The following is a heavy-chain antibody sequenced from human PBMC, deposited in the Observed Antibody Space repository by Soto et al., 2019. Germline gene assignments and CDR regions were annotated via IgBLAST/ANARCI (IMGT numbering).Heavy chain of an antibody. CDR3: ARGPQLPLYSTL. CDR1: GGSFSGYY. J-gene: IGHJ3*01. CDR2: INHSGST. Sequence: SETLSLTCAVYGGSFSGYYWSWIRQPPGKGLEWIGEINHSGSTNYNPSLKSRVTISVDTSKNQFSLKLSSVTAADTAVYYCARGPQLPLYSTLWGQGTMVTVSS. D-gene: IGHD2-2*01. V-gene: IGHV4-34*01.